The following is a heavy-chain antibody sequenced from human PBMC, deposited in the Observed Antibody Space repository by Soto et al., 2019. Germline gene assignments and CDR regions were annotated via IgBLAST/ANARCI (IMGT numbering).Heavy chain of an antibody. CDR1: GYTFTGYY. Sequence: ASVKVSCKASGYTFTGYYMHCVRQAPGQGLEWMGWINPNSGGTNYAQKFQGRVTMTRDTSISTAYMELSRLRSDDTAVYYCARERTDYYYYYGMDVWGQGTTVTVSS. J-gene: IGHJ6*02. CDR3: ARERTDYYYYYGMDV. D-gene: IGHD1-1*01. CDR2: INPNSGGT. V-gene: IGHV1-2*02.